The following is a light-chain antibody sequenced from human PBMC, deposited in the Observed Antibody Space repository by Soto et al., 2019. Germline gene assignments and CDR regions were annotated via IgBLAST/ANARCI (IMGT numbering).Light chain of an antibody. Sequence: QSVLTQPASVSGSPGQSLPISCTGTSSDVGGYNYVSWHQQHPGKAPKLMIYDVSNRPSGVSNRFSGSKSGNTASLTISGLQAEDEADYYCSSYKSSSTRVFGTGTKVTVL. CDR3: SSYKSSSTRV. V-gene: IGLV2-14*01. CDR1: SSDVGGYNY. CDR2: DVS. J-gene: IGLJ1*01.